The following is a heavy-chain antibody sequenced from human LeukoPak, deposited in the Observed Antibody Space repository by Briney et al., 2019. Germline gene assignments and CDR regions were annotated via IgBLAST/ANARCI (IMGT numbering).Heavy chain of an antibody. V-gene: IGHV4-4*07. Sequence: SETLSLTCTVSGDSISTYYWSWIRQTAGKGLEWIGRFSLSGSTNYNPSLKSRVSMSGDTSKNQFSLKLTSVTAADTAVYYCARGGWYYGSGSYAYWGQGTLVTVSS. CDR2: FSLSGST. D-gene: IGHD3-10*01. J-gene: IGHJ4*02. CDR3: ARGGWYYGSGSYAY. CDR1: GDSISTYY.